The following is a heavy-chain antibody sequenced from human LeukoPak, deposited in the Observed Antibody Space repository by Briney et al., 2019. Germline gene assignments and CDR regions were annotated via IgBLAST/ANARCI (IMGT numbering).Heavy chain of an antibody. V-gene: IGHV4-34*01. CDR3: XXXXXXXXXXXXXXLRXXXDP. CDR1: GGSFSGYY. J-gene: IGHJ5*02. CDR2: INHSGST. Sequence: XXXXYGGSFSGYYWSWIRQPPGKGLEWIGEINHSGSTNYNPSLKSRVTISVDTYKNQFSLKLSSVTAADAAVYYCXXXXXXXXXXXXXXLRXXXDPWGQXTXVTVSS.